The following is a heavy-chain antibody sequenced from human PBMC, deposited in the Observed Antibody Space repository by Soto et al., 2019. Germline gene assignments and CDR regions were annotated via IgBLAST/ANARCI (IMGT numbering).Heavy chain of an antibody. V-gene: IGHV1-8*01. J-gene: IGHJ4*02. CDR1: GYTFTSYY. CDR3: ARERRDGYDN. D-gene: IGHD5-12*01. Sequence: QVQLVQSGAEVKKPGASVKGSFQASGYTFTSYYINWVRQATGQGLEWMGWMNPNSGNTAYAQKFQGRVTMTSNTSISTAYMELSSLRSEDTAVYYCARERRDGYDNWGQGTLVTVSS. CDR2: MNPNSGNT.